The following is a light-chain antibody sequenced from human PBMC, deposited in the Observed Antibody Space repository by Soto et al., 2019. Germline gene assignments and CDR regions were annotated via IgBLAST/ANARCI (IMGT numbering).Light chain of an antibody. CDR3: QQYDRSPRT. CDR1: QSVSSSY. J-gene: IGKJ1*01. V-gene: IGKV3-20*01. CDR2: GAS. Sequence: IVFTQSPATLSSSPGERATLSCRASQSVSSSYLAWYQQKPGQAPRLLISGASNRATGIPDRFSGSGSGTDFTLTISRLEPEDFAVYYCQQYDRSPRTFGQGTKVDIK.